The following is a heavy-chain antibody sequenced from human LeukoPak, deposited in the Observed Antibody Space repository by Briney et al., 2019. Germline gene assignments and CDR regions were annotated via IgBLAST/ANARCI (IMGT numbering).Heavy chain of an antibody. Sequence: SQTLSLTCTVSGGSISSGYYYWSWIRQPPGKGLEFIAYIYSSGSAYYNPSLKSRVTISIDTSKNQFSLKLSSVTAADTAVYYCAREIPSRYFDLWGHGTLVTVFS. CDR3: AREIPSRYFDL. CDR2: IYSSGSA. V-gene: IGHV4-30-4*01. J-gene: IGHJ2*01. D-gene: IGHD2-2*01. CDR1: GGSISSGYYY.